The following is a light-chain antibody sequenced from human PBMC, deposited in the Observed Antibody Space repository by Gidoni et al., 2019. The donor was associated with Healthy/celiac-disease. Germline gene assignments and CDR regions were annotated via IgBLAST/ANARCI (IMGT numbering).Light chain of an antibody. CDR3: YQYNSHSPLT. CDR1: QSISSW. J-gene: IGKJ1*01. Sequence: DIQLTKSPSTLSASVGDRVTITCRARQSISSWMAYYKQKAGKAPKLLIYKASSLESGVPSKFCGGSSWTEFSLPISSLQPAEFVTFYCYQYNSHSPLTFGQGTKVEIK. CDR2: KAS. V-gene: IGKV1-5*03.